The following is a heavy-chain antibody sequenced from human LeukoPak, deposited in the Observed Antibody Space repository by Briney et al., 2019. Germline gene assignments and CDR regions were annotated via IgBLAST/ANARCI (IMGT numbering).Heavy chain of an antibody. J-gene: IGHJ4*02. CDR1: GFTFSSYG. Sequence: GRSLRLSCAASGFTFSSYGMHWVRQAPGKGLEWVAIISYDGSHQYYADSVKGRFTISRDNSENTLYLQMNSLRAEDTAVYYCARVRGVGYNPGDYWGQGTLVTVSS. CDR2: ISYDGSHQ. V-gene: IGHV3-30*03. D-gene: IGHD5-24*01. CDR3: ARVRGVGYNPGDY.